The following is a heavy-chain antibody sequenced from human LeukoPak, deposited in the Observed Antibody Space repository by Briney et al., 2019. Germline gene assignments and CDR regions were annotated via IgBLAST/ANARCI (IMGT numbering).Heavy chain of an antibody. CDR2: IYYSGST. CDR3: ARVSGSYYFDY. CDR1: GDSISSYY. J-gene: IGHJ4*02. Sequence: SETLSLTCTVSGDSISSYYWSWIRQPPGKGLEWIGYIYYSGSTNYNPSLKSRVTISIDTSKSQFSLKLSSVTAADTAVYYCARVSGSYYFDYWGQGTLVTVSS. V-gene: IGHV4-59*01. D-gene: IGHD1-26*01.